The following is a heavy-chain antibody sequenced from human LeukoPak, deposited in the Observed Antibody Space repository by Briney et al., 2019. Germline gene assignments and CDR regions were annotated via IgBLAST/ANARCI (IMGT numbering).Heavy chain of an antibody. CDR3: ARDLFLWGALDI. D-gene: IGHD2/OR15-2a*01. V-gene: IGHV3-48*04. CDR2: ISSSGSTI. Sequence: GGSLRLSCAASGFTFSSYGMSWVRQAPGKGLEWVSYISSSGSTIYYADSVKGRFTISRDNVKKSLYLQMNSLRAEDTAVYYCARDLFLWGALDIWGQGTMVTVSS. CDR1: GFTFSSYG. J-gene: IGHJ3*02.